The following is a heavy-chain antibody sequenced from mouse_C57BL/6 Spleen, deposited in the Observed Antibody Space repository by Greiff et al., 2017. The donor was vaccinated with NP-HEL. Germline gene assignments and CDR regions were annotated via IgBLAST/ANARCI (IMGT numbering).Heavy chain of an antibody. CDR2: IHPNSGST. V-gene: IGHV1-64*01. Sequence: VQLQQSGAELVKPGASVKLSCKASGYTFTSYWMHWVKQRPGQGLEWIGMIHPNSGSTNYNEKFKSKATLTVDKSSSTAYMQLSSLTSEDSAVYYCANYYGSSSWFAYWGQGTLVTVSA. D-gene: IGHD1-1*01. J-gene: IGHJ3*01. CDR1: GYTFTSYW. CDR3: ANYYGSSSWFAY.